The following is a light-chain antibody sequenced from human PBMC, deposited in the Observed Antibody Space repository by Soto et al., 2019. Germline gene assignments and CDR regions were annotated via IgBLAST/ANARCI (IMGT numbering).Light chain of an antibody. CDR1: QSVSSSY. V-gene: IGKV3-20*01. Sequence: EIVMTQSPATLSVSPGERATLSCRASQSVSSSYLAWYQQKPGQTPRLLIYGASNRATGIPDRFSGSGSGTDFTLTISRLEPEDFAVYYCQQYGSPLTFGGGTKVDI. CDR2: GAS. CDR3: QQYGSPLT. J-gene: IGKJ4*01.